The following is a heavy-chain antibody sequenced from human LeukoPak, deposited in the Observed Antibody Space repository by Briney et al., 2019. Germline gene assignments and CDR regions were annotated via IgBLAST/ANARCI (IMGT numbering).Heavy chain of an antibody. V-gene: IGHV3-21*01. Sequence: GGSLRLSCAASGFTFSSYGMHWVRQAPGKGLEWVSSISSSSSYRYYADSVKGRFTISRDNAKNSLYLQMNSLRAEDTAVYYCARDFSPYYYDSSGYYYAPLGYWGQGTLVTVSS. J-gene: IGHJ4*02. CDR2: ISSSSSYR. CDR3: ARDFSPYYYDSSGYYYAPLGY. D-gene: IGHD3-22*01. CDR1: GFTFSSYG.